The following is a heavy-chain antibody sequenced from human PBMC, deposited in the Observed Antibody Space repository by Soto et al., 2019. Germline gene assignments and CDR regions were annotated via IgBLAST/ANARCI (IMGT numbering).Heavy chain of an antibody. CDR3: ARDASGWSRDY. V-gene: IGHV3-21*01. CDR2: INSGSSYI. J-gene: IGHJ4*02. Sequence: GGSLRLSCEVSGFTFSDCSMSWVRQAPGKGLEWVSTINSGSSYIIYADSVRGRFTISRDDARNSLYLQMSSLRAEDTAIYYCARDASGWSRDYWGQGTLVTVSS. CDR1: GFTFSDCS. D-gene: IGHD6-19*01.